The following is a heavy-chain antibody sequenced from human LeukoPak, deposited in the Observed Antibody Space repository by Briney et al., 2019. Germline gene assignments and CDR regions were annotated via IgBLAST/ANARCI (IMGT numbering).Heavy chain of an antibody. J-gene: IGHJ3*01. CDR1: AFSFTTSW. D-gene: IGHD7-27*01. Sequence: GGSLRLSSAASAFSFTTSWTTWVSQAQGNRLEWVANIKPDGSNQYYVDALKGRFTISRDNPNNSRFPHMTGLRVEDTAVYFCARVPGGSAWGAFDVWGRGTMVTASS. V-gene: IGHV3-7*01. CDR2: IKPDGSNQ. CDR3: ARVPGGSAWGAFDV.